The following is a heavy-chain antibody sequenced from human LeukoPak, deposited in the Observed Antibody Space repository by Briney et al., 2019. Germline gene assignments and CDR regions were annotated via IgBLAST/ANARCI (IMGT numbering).Heavy chain of an antibody. CDR1: GDSMTRGGYC. CDR2: IYHSGTI. Sequence: HPSETLSLTCTVSGDSMTRGGYCWRWVRQHPGKGLEWIVLIYHSGTICDNTADEGRAAISVDTSQNQFSLKLASVTAADTAVYYCARAVDYRNYFDYWGQGTLVTVSS. CDR3: ARAVDYRNYFDY. J-gene: IGHJ4*02. V-gene: IGHV4-31*03. D-gene: IGHD4-11*01.